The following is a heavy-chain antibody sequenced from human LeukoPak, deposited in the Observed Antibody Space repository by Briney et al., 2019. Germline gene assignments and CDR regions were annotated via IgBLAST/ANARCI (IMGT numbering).Heavy chain of an antibody. V-gene: IGHV4-59*01. CDR2: IYYSGST. CDR1: GGPISSYY. CDR3: ARGINSGSFPYYYYMDV. J-gene: IGHJ6*03. D-gene: IGHD1-26*01. Sequence: SETLSLTCTVSGGPISSYYWSWIRQPPGKGLEWIGYIYYSGSTNYNPSLKSRVTISVDTSKNQFSLKLSSVTAADTAVYYCARGINSGSFPYYYYMDVWGKGTTVTVSS.